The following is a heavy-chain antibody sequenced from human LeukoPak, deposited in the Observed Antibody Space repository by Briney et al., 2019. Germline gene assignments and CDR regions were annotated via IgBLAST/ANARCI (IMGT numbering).Heavy chain of an antibody. CDR3: AKDRASGSGSYSYRGFDY. J-gene: IGHJ4*02. D-gene: IGHD6-19*01. Sequence: TGGSLRLSCAASGFTFSSYAMSWVRQAPGKGLEWVSAISGSGGSTYYADSVKGRFTISRDNSKNTLYLQMNSLRAEDTAVYYCAKDRASGSGSYSYRGFDYWGQGTLVTVSS. CDR2: ISGSGGST. V-gene: IGHV3-23*01. CDR1: GFTFSSYA.